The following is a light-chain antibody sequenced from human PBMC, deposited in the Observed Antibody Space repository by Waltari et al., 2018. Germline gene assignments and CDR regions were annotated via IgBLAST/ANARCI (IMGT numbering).Light chain of an antibody. CDR2: DAS. CDR3: EQRSKWPLT. CDR1: QSITNY. V-gene: IGKV3-11*01. Sequence: DIVLTQSPATLSLSPGERATLSCRASQSITNYLAWYQLKPGQAPRLLIYDASNRATGIPARFSGSGSGTDFTLTISNREPEDSAVYYCEQRSKWPLTVGGGTKVEIK. J-gene: IGKJ4*01.